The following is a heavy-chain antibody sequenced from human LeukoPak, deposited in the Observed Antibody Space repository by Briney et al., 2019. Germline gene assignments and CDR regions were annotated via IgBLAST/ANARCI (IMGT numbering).Heavy chain of an antibody. Sequence: SETLSLTCAVSGGSISSGGYSWSWVRQPPGKGLEWIANLYHSGSTYYNPSLKSRVTISVDTSKNQFSLKLSSVTAADTAVYYCARVTYSIFDYWGQGTLVTVSS. J-gene: IGHJ4*02. CDR3: ARVTYSIFDY. CDR1: GGSISSGGYS. V-gene: IGHV4-30-2*01. D-gene: IGHD2-21*01. CDR2: LYHSGST.